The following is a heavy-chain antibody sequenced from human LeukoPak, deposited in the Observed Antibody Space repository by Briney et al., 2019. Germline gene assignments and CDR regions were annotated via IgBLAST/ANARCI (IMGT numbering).Heavy chain of an antibody. CDR1: GFTFDDYA. J-gene: IGHJ4*02. D-gene: IGHD3-22*01. CDR3: AKVKPTLSDYDSSGYFDY. V-gene: IGHV3-9*01. Sequence: PGRSLRLSCAASGFTFDDYAMHWVRQAPGKGLEWVSGISWNSGSIGYADSVKGRFTISRDNAKNSLYLQMNSLRAEDTALYYCAKVKPTLSDYDSSGYFDYWGQGTLVTVSS. CDR2: ISWNSGSI.